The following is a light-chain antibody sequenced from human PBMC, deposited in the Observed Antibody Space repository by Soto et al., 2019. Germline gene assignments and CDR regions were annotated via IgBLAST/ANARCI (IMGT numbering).Light chain of an antibody. CDR2: AAS. V-gene: IGKV1-39*01. CDR3: QQTYRTLRT. CDR1: QSISSY. J-gene: IGKJ1*01. Sequence: DIQMTQSPSSLSASVGDRVTITCRASQSISSYLNWYQQKPGKAPKLLIYAASSLQSGVPSRFSGSGSGTDFTLTISSLQHEDFETYYCQQTYRTLRTLGQGTKVDIK.